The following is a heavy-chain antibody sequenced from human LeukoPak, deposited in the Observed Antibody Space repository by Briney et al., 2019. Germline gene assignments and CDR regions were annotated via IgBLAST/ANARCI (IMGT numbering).Heavy chain of an antibody. Sequence: GASVKVSCKASGYTFTSYGISWVRQAPGQGLEWMGWISAYNGNTNYAQKLQGRVTMTTDTSTSTAYMELRSLRSDDTAVYYCARDPPVYSSSWYADYYYGMDVWGQGTTVTVSS. CDR2: ISAYNGNT. D-gene: IGHD6-13*01. J-gene: IGHJ6*02. V-gene: IGHV1-18*01. CDR3: ARDPPVYSSSWYADYYYGMDV. CDR1: GYTFTSYG.